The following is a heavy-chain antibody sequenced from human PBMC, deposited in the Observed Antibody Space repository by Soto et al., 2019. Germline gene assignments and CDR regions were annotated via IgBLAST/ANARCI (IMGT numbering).Heavy chain of an antibody. CDR3: ARSSGRGYSYAFDY. J-gene: IGHJ4*02. V-gene: IGHV4-59*01. CDR2: IYCSGST. CDR1: GGSISSYY. Sequence: PSETLSLTCTVSGGSISSYYWSWIRQPPGKGLEWIGYIYCSGSTNYNPSLKSRVTISVDTSKNQFSLKLSSVTAADTAVYYCARSSGRGYSYAFDYWGQGTLVTSPQ. D-gene: IGHD5-18*01.